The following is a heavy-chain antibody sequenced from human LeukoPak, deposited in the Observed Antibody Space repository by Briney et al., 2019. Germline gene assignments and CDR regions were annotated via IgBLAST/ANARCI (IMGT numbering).Heavy chain of an antibody. CDR3: AREGFYFDTGGSFDY. CDR1: GYTFTDHY. J-gene: IGHJ4*02. V-gene: IGHV1-2*02. Sequence: ASVKVSCKASGYTFTDHYLHWVRQAPGQGLEWVGWINPNIGDTNHAQKFQGRVTMTRDTSISTAYMELNRLTSDDTAVYYCAREGFYFDTGGSFDYWGQGTLVTGSS. D-gene: IGHD3-22*01. CDR2: INPNIGDT.